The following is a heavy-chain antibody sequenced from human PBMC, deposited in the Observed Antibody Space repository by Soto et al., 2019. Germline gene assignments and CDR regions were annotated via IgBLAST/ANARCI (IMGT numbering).Heavy chain of an antibody. J-gene: IGHJ4*02. V-gene: IGHV3-23*01. CDR2: ISGSGGST. D-gene: IGHD1-1*01. CDR1: GFTFSSYA. CDR3: AKAELEPTLYFDY. Sequence: EVQLLESGGGLVQPGGSLRLSCEASGFTFSSYAMSWVRQAPGKGLEWVSAISGSGGSTYYADSVKGRFTISRDNSKNTLYLQMNSLRAEDTAVYYCAKAELEPTLYFDYWGQGTLVTVSS.